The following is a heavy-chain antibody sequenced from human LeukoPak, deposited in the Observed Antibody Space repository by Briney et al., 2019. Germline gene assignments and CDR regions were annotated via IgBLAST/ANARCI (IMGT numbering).Heavy chain of an antibody. J-gene: IGHJ4*02. V-gene: IGHV1-3*01. Sequence: ASVKVSCKASGYTFTSYAMHWVRQASGQRLEWMGWINAGNGNKKYSQKFQGRVTITRDTSARTAYIELRSLRSEDTAVYYCARETKRGYSYGPWVYWGQGTLVSVSS. CDR1: GYTFTSYA. CDR3: ARETKRGYSYGPWVY. D-gene: IGHD5-18*01. CDR2: INAGNGNK.